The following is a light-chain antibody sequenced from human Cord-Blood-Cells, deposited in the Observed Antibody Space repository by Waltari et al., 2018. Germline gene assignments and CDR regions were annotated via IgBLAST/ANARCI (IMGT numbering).Light chain of an antibody. J-gene: IGKJ2*03. V-gene: IGKV1-39*01. CDR1: QSISSY. Sequence: DFQMNLSPSSLTASVGDRLTITCRASQSISSYLNWYQQKPGKAPKLLIYAASSLQSGVPSRFRGSGSGTDFTLTISSLQPEDFATYYCQQSDSTPHSFGQGTKLEIK. CDR2: AAS. CDR3: QQSDSTPHS.